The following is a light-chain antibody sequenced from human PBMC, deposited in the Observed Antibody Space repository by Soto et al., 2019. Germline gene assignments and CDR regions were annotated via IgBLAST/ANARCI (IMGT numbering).Light chain of an antibody. Sequence: QSVLTHPPSVSGAPGQRVTFSCTGSSSNIGAGYDVHWYQQLPGTAPKLLIYGNSNRPSGVPDRFSGSKSGTSASLAITGLQPEDEADYYCQSYDSSLSGWVFGGGTKVTVL. V-gene: IGLV1-40*01. CDR1: SSNIGAGYD. CDR3: QSYDSSLSGWV. J-gene: IGLJ3*02. CDR2: GNS.